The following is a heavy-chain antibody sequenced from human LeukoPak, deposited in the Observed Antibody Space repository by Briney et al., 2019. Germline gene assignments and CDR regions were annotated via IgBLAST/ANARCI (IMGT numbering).Heavy chain of an antibody. CDR3: ASYPQVVVIFLGY. Sequence: PGGSLRLSCAASGFTVSSYYMYWVRQAPGKGLEWVSFIYSGGSTYYADSVKGRFTISRDNSKNTLYLKMNSLRAEDTAVYYCASYPQVVVIFLGYWGQGTLVTVSS. CDR1: GFTVSSYY. D-gene: IGHD3-22*01. V-gene: IGHV3-66*01. CDR2: IYSGGST. J-gene: IGHJ4*02.